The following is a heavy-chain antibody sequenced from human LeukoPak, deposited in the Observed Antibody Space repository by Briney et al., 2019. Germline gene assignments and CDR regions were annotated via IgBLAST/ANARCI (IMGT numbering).Heavy chain of an antibody. CDR2: ISGGGGTT. V-gene: IGHV3-23*01. Sequence: GGSLRLSCAASGFTFSSDAMSWVRQAPGKGLEWVSVISGGGGTTYYSDSVKGRFTISRDNSKNTLYLQMNSLRAEDTAVYYCAKDIGPLYGSGSSAWFDPWGQGTLVTVSS. J-gene: IGHJ5*02. CDR3: AKDIGPLYGSGSSAWFDP. D-gene: IGHD3-10*01. CDR1: GFTFSSDA.